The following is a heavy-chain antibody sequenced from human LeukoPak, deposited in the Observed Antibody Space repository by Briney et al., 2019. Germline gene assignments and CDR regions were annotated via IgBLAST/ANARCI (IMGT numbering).Heavy chain of an antibody. J-gene: IGHJ3*02. CDR1: GFTFSSYG. V-gene: IGHV3-33*01. Sequence: GGSLRLSCAASGFTFSSYGIHWVRQAPGKGLEWVAVIWYDGSNKYYADSVKGRFTISRDNSKNTLYLQMNGLRAEDTAVYYCASGRYCSGGSCYDAFDIWGQGTMVTVSS. CDR2: IWYDGSNK. D-gene: IGHD2-15*01. CDR3: ASGRYCSGGSCYDAFDI.